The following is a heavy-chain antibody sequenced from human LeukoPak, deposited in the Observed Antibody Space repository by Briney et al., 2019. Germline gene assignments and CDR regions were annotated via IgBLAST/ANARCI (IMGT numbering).Heavy chain of an antibody. V-gene: IGHV4-34*01. CDR3: ARAKTTYYDFWSGYYTGNDAFDI. Sequence: SETLSLTCAVYGGSFSGYYWSWIRQPPGKGLEWIGEINHSGSTNYNPSLKSRVTISVDTSKNQFSLKLSSVTAADTAVYYCARAKTTYYDFWSGYYTGNDAFDIWGQGTMVTVSS. D-gene: IGHD3-3*01. J-gene: IGHJ3*02. CDR2: INHSGST. CDR1: GGSFSGYY.